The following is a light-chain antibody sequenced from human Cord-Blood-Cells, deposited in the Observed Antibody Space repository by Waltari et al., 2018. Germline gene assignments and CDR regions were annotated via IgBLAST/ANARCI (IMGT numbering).Light chain of an antibody. CDR3: QQYNNWTPLT. J-gene: IGKJ4*01. CDR1: QSVSSN. CDR2: GAS. Sequence: EIVMTQSPATLPVSPGERATLSCRASQSVSSNLAWYQQKPGQAPRLLIYGASTRATGIPARFSGSGSGTEFTLTISSLQSEDFAVYYCQQYNNWTPLTFGGGTKVEIK. V-gene: IGKV3D-15*01.